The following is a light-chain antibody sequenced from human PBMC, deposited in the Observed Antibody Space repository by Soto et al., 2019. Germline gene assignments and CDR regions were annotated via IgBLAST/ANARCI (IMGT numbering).Light chain of an antibody. J-gene: IGKJ2*01. Sequence: EIVLTQSPGTLSLSLGQRATLSCRASQTVSRSYIAWYQHTPGQAPRLLIYVASSRATGIPDRFSGSGSGTDFTLTISRLEPEDFAVYYCQQSVESPYTFGQGTKLEIK. V-gene: IGKV3-20*01. CDR1: QTVSRSY. CDR3: QQSVESPYT. CDR2: VAS.